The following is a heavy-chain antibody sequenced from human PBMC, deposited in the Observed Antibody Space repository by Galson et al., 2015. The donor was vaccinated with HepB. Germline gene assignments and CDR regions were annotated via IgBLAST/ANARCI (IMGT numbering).Heavy chain of an antibody. CDR2: TYYRSKWYN. J-gene: IGHJ4*02. CDR1: GDSVSSNSAS. CDR3: ARGGYSYLTSFNY. D-gene: IGHD5-18*01. V-gene: IGHV6-1*01. Sequence: CAISGDSVSSNSASWNWIRQSPSRGLEWLGRTYYRSKWYNDYALSVKSRLTINPDTSKNQFSLKLSSVTPEDTAVYYCARGGYSYLTSFNYWGQGTLVTVSS.